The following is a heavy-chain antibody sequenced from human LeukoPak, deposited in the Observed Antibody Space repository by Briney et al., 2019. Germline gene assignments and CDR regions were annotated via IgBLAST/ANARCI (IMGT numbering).Heavy chain of an antibody. D-gene: IGHD3-22*01. J-gene: IGHJ4*02. V-gene: IGHV3-64*01. CDR3: ARDHDSSGSDY. CDR1: GFTFSSYA. Sequence: GGSLRPSCAASGFTFSSYAMHWVRQAPGKGLEYVSAISSNGGSTYYANSVKGRFTISRDNSKNTLYLQMGSLRAEDMAVYYCARDHDSSGSDYWGQGTLVTVSS. CDR2: ISSNGGST.